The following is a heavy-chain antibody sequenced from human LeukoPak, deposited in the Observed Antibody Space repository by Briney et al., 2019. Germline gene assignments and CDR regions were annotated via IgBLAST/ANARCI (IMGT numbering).Heavy chain of an antibody. V-gene: IGHV3-74*01. CDR2: INTDGGSR. CDR1: GFSLSSYW. J-gene: IGHJ4*02. CDR3: TRDRPIDY. Sequence: GGSLRLSCAASGFSLSSYWMHWVRQAPGKGLVWVSRINTDGGSRSYADSVRGRFTISRDNAKNTLYLQMNSLRAEDTAVYYCTRDRPIDYWGQGTLVTVSS.